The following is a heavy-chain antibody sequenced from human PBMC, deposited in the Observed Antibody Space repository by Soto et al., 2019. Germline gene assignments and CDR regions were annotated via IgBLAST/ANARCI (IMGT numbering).Heavy chain of an antibody. CDR1: GGSISSSRYY. CDR2: IYYSGST. V-gene: IGHV4-39*02. J-gene: IGHJ5*02. Sequence: PXGTLSLTCTVSGGSISSSRYYWGWIREPPGKGLEWIGSIYYSGSTYYNPPLKSRVTISVDTSKNQFSLKLSSVTAADTAVYYCARDLSISFTDGPLDPWGHGTLVTVSS. D-gene: IGHD6-6*01. CDR3: ARDLSISFTDGPLDP.